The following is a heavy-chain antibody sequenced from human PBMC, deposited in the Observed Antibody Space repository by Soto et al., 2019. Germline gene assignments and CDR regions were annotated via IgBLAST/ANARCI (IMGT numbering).Heavy chain of an antibody. CDR1: GASISSTNW. V-gene: IGHV4-4*02. CDR3: ARDRGYYSSGWYLGY. Sequence: SETLSLTCAVSGASISSTNWWTWVRQPPGKGLEWIGEINHRGSTNYNPSLKSRVTISVDTSKNQFSLKLTSVTAADTAVYYCARDRGYYSSGWYLGYWGQGTLVTVSS. CDR2: INHRGST. J-gene: IGHJ4*02. D-gene: IGHD6-19*01.